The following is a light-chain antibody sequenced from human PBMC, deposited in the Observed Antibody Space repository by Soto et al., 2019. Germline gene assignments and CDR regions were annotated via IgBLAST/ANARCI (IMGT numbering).Light chain of an antibody. V-gene: IGKV3-15*01. CDR1: QRVSSD. J-gene: IGKJ3*01. Sequence: EIVMTQSPATLSVSPGERVTLSCSASQRVSSDLAWYQQKPGQAPRLLLYGASTRATGIPARFSGSGSGTEFTLTISSLQSEDFAVYYCHQYNNWPLFTFGPGTKVDIK. CDR2: GAS. CDR3: HQYNNWPLFT.